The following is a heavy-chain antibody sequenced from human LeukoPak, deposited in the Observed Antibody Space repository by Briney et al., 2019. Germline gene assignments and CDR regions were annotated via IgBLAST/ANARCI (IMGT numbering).Heavy chain of an antibody. CDR1: GGSISSSSYY. V-gene: IGHV4-39*01. CDR3: ARPNDYGDLVDY. D-gene: IGHD4-17*01. Sequence: SETLSLTCTVSGGSISSSSYYWGWIRQPPGKELEWIGSIYYSGSTYYNPSLKSRVTISVDTSKNQFSLKLSSVTAADTAVYYCARPNDYGDLVDYWGQGTLVTVSS. CDR2: IYYSGST. J-gene: IGHJ4*02.